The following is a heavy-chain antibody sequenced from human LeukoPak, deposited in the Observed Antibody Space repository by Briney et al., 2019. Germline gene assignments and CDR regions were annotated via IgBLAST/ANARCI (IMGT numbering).Heavy chain of an antibody. J-gene: IGHJ4*02. Sequence: SETLSLTCAVYGGSFSGYYWSWIRQPPGKGLEWIGEINHSGSTNYNPSLKSRVTISVDTSKNQFSLKLSSVTAADTAVYDCARVRPYYYDSKRSVFDYWGQGTLVTVSS. D-gene: IGHD3-22*01. CDR3: ARVRPYYYDSKRSVFDY. CDR1: GGSFSGYY. CDR2: INHSGST. V-gene: IGHV4-34*01.